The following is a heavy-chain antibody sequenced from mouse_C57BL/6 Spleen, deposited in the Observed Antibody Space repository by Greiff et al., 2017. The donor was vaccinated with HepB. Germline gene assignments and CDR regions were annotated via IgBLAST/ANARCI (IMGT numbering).Heavy chain of an antibody. CDR3: ARGEGYGWYFDV. J-gene: IGHJ1*03. CDR2: IHPNSGST. V-gene: IGHV1-64*01. Sequence: QVQLQQSGAELVKPGASVKLSCKASGYTFTSYWMHWVKQRPGQGLEWIGMIHPNSGSTNYNEKFKSKATLTVDKSSSTAYMQLSSLTSEDSAVYYCARGEGYGWYFDVWGTGTTVTVSS. D-gene: IGHD2-2*01. CDR1: GYTFTSYW.